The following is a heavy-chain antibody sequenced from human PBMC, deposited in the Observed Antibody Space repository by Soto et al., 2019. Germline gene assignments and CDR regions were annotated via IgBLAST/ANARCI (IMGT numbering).Heavy chain of an antibody. CDR2: INPSGGST. CDR1: GYTFTSYY. J-gene: IGHJ5*02. CDR3: ARDLTYVSSGSSSDWSDP. V-gene: IGHV1-46*01. D-gene: IGHD6-6*01. Sequence: ASVKVSCKASGYTFTSYYMHWVRQAPGQGLEWMGIINPSGGSTSYAQEFQGRVTMTRDTSTSTVYMELSSLRSEDTAVYYCARDLTYVSSGSSSDWSDPPGLASVVTLSS.